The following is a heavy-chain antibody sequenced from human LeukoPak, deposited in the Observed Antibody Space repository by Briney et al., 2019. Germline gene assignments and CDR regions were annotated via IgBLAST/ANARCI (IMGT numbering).Heavy chain of an antibody. CDR3: ARVLRGYYMDV. CDR2: ISSSSSYI. Sequence: GGSLRLSCAASGFTFSSYSMNWVRQAPGKGLEWVSSISSSSSYIYYADSVKGRFTISRDNAKNSLYLQMNSLRAEDTAVYCCARVLRGYYMDVWGKGTTVTVSS. D-gene: IGHD2-21*02. CDR1: GFTFSSYS. J-gene: IGHJ6*03. V-gene: IGHV3-21*01.